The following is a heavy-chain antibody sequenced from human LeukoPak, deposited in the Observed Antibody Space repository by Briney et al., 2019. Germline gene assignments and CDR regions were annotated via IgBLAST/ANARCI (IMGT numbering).Heavy chain of an antibody. D-gene: IGHD3-22*01. CDR3: ASGDYYDSSSLLDY. CDR2: ISYDGSNK. CDR1: GFTFSSYA. J-gene: IGHJ4*02. V-gene: IGHV3-30-3*01. Sequence: GGSLRLSCAASGFTFSSYAMHWVRQAPGKGPEWVAVISYDGSNKYYADSVKGRFTISRDNSKNTLYLQMNSLRAEDTAVYYCASGDYYDSSSLLDYWGQGTLVTVSS.